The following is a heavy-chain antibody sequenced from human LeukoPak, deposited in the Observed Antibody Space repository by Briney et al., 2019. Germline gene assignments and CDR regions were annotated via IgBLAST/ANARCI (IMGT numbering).Heavy chain of an antibody. J-gene: IGHJ4*02. CDR2: IYYSGST. CDR1: GGSISSSSYY. Sequence: SETLSLTCTVSGGSISSSSYYWGWIRQPPGKGLEWIGSIYYSGSTYYNPSLKSRVTISVDTSKNQFSLKLSSVTAADMAVYYCARGSLYYDSSGYLDWGQGTLVTVSS. CDR3: ARGSLYYDSSGYLD. D-gene: IGHD3-22*01. V-gene: IGHV4-39*07.